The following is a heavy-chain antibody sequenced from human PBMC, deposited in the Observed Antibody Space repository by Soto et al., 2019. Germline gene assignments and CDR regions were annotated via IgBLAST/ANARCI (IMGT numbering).Heavy chain of an antibody. V-gene: IGHV1-2*02. D-gene: IGHD5-12*01. Sequence: ASVKVSCKPSGYTFTGYRLHWVRQAPGQGLEWMGWHNPKNGETSYVRKFRDRVTMTSDTSISTAYMDLSRLTSDDTATYYCVRDMVATLNHYYHYAMDVWGQGTTVTVSS. CDR3: VRDMVATLNHYYHYAMDV. CDR1: GYTFTGYR. J-gene: IGHJ6*02. CDR2: HNPKNGET.